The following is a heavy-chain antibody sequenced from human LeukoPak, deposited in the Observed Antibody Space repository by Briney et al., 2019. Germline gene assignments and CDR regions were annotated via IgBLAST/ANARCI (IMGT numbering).Heavy chain of an antibody. Sequence: PGGSLRLSCAASGVTLSNYGMSWVRQAPGKGVEWVAGISGSGGSTNYADSVKGRFTISRDNTKKTLYLKMNSLRAEDTAVYFCAKRGVVIRVILVGFHKEAYYFDSWGQGALVTVSS. CDR3: AKRGVVIRVILVGFHKEAYYFDS. CDR2: ISGSGGST. J-gene: IGHJ4*02. CDR1: GVTLSNYG. V-gene: IGHV3-23*01. D-gene: IGHD3-22*01.